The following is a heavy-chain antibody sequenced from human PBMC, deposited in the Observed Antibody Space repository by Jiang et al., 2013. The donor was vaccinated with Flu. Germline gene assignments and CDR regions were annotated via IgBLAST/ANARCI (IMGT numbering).Heavy chain of an antibody. D-gene: IGHD1-26*01. V-gene: IGHV4-39*07. CDR3: ARAQKYSGFELPYFDY. CDR2: IYHSGMT. J-gene: IGHJ4*02. Sequence: GSGLVKPSETLSLSCTVSGGSISSNSYYWGWIRQPPGKGLDWIGSIYHSGMTYYSPSLKSRVTIFVDTSKNQFSLKVTSVTAADTAVYYCARAQKYSGFELPYFDYWGQGRLVTVSS. CDR1: GGSISSNSYY.